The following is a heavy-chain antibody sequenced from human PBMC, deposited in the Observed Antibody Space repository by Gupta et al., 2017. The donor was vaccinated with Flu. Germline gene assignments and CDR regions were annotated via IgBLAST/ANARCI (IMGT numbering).Heavy chain of an antibody. J-gene: IGHJ4*02. CDR2: IRHDGSEI. D-gene: IGHD3-16*01. V-gene: IGHV3-7*01. CDR1: GFTLSTYW. CDR3: ARNGGGASFDY. Sequence: EVQVVESGGGLVQPGGSLRLSCAASGFTLSTYWMSWVRQVPGKGPEWVAYIRHDGSEISYVDSVKGRFTISRDNAKNSLYLQMNSLRTEDTAIYYCARNGGGASFDYWGQGTLVTVFS.